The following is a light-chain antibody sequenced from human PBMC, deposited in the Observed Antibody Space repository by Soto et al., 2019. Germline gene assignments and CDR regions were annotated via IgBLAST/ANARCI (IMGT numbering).Light chain of an antibody. Sequence: QSALTQPESVSGYPGQSVTISCTGTSSDVGGYNPVSWYQHRPGKAPKLLIYDVSSRSSGVSSRFSGSKSDNTASPTISGLQAEDEADYYCLSYTTTNTYVFGSGTKVTVL. CDR3: LSYTTTNTYV. CDR1: SSDVGGYNP. CDR2: DVS. V-gene: IGLV2-14*03. J-gene: IGLJ1*01.